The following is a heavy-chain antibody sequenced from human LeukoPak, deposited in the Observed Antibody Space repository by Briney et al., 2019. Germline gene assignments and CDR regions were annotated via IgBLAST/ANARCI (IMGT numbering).Heavy chain of an antibody. CDR1: GCTYDDYA. CDR3: AKDKGSSWYPYDAFDI. J-gene: IGHJ3*02. Sequence: SLRLSCAASGCTYDDYAMHWVRQAPGKGLEWVSGSSWNSGSIGYADSVKGRFTISRDNAKNSLYLQMNSLRAEDMALYYCAKDKGSSWYPYDAFDIWGQGTMVTVSS. V-gene: IGHV3-9*03. D-gene: IGHD6-13*01. CDR2: SSWNSGSI.